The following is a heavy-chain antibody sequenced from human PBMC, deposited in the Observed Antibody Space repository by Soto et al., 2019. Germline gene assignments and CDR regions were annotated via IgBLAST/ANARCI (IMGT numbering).Heavy chain of an antibody. J-gene: IGHJ6*03. V-gene: IGHV4-34*01. CDR1: GGSFSGYY. D-gene: IGHD6-6*01. CDR3: AREVRSSSSLYYYYMDV. CDR2: INHSGST. Sequence: QVQLQQWGAGLLKPSETLSLTCAVYGGSFSGYYWSWIRQPPGKGLEWIGEINHSGSTNYNPSLQSRVTISVDTSKNQFSLKLSSVTAADTAVYYCAREVRSSSSLYYYYMDVWGKGTTVTVSS.